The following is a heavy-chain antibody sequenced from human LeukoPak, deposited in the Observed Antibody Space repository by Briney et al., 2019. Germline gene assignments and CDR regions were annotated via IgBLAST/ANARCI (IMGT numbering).Heavy chain of an antibody. CDR3: AKEGAGATSPLDY. CDR2: IWYDGSNK. V-gene: IGHV3-30*02. D-gene: IGHD1-26*01. Sequence: PGGSLRLSCAASGFTFSSYGMHWVRQAPGRGLEWVAVIWYDGSNKYYADSVKGRFTISRDNSKNTLYLQMNSLRAEDTAVYYCAKEGAGATSPLDYWGQGTLVTVSS. CDR1: GFTFSSYG. J-gene: IGHJ4*02.